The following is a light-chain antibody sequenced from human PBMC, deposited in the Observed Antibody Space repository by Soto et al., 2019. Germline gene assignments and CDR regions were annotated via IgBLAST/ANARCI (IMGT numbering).Light chain of an antibody. CDR1: SSNIGSNY. V-gene: IGLV1-47*01. Sequence: QSVLTQPPSASGTPGQRVTISCSGSSSNIGSNYVYWYQQLPGTAPKLLIYRNNQRPSGVPDRFSGSKSGTSASLAISGLRSEDEADYYCAAWDDSLSGNWVFGGGTKPTVL. CDR2: RNN. CDR3: AAWDDSLSGNWV. J-gene: IGLJ3*02.